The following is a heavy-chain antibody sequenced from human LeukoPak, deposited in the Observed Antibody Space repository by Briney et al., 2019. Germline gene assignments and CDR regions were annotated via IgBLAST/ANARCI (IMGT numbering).Heavy chain of an antibody. CDR2: IYYSGST. V-gene: IGHV4-59*08. J-gene: IGHJ4*02. CDR1: GGSISSYY. D-gene: IGHD4-23*01. CDR3: ARLNRLRSTVVTSYYFDY. Sequence: SETLSLTCTVSGGSISSYYWSWIRQPPGKGLEWIGYIYYSGSTNYNPSLKSRVTISVDTSKNQFSLKLSSVTAADTAVYYCARLNRLRSTVVTSYYFDYWGQGTLVTVSS.